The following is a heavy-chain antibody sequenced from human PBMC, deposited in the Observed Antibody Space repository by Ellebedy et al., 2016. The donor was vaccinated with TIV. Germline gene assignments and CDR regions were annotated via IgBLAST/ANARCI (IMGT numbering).Heavy chain of an antibody. CDR2: ISWDGGST. CDR3: AKGQGYGYDSSGYSYRYYYYGMDV. V-gene: IGHV3-43D*03. D-gene: IGHD3-22*01. Sequence: GGSLRLXCAVSGFTFDDYAMHWVRQAPGKGLEWVSLISWDGGSTYYADSVKGRFTISRDNSKNSLYLQMNSLRAEDTALYYCAKGQGYGYDSSGYSYRYYYYGMDVWGQGTTVTVSS. J-gene: IGHJ6*02. CDR1: GFTFDDYA.